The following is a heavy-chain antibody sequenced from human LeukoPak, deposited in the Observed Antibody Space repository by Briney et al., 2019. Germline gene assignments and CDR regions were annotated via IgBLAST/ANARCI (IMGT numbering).Heavy chain of an antibody. V-gene: IGHV4-59*01. CDR1: GGSISSYY. J-gene: IGHJ6*02. CDR3: ARGAPATRYYYYGMDV. Sequence: SETLSLTCTVSGGSISSYYWSWIRQPPGKGLEWIGYIYYSGSTNYNPSLKSRVTISVDTSKNQFSLKLSSVTAADTAVYYCARGAPATRYYYYGMDVWGQGTTVTVSS. CDR2: IYYSGST.